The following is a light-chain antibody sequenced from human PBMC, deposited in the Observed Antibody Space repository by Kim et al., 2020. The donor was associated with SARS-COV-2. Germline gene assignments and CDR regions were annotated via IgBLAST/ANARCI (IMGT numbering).Light chain of an antibody. J-gene: IGLJ3*02. Sequence: SYELTQPPSASVAPGKTASFTCEGNNIGIKSVHWYQQRPGQAPVLVMHDDSDRPSGIPERFSGSNSGNTATLTISRVEAEDEADYFCQVWDSTSDYVVFGGGTQLTVL. CDR3: QVWDSTSDYVV. V-gene: IGLV3-21*04. CDR2: DDS. CDR1: NIGIKS.